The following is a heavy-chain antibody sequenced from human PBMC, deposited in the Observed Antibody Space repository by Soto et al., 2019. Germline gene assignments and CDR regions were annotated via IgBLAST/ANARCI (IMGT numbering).Heavy chain of an antibody. J-gene: IGHJ5*02. D-gene: IGHD5-18*01. CDR2: INPSGGST. Sequence: EASVKVSCKASGYTFTSYYMHWVRQAPGQGLEWMGIINPSGGSTSYAQKFQGRVTMTRDTSTSTVYMELSSLRSEDTAVYYCARDGGVDTAMVTEWFDPWGQGTLVTVSS. CDR1: GYTFTSYY. V-gene: IGHV1-46*01. CDR3: ARDGGVDTAMVTEWFDP.